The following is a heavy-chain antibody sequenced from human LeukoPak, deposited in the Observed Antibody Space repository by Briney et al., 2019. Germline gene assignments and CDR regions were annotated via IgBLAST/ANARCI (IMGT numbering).Heavy chain of an antibody. D-gene: IGHD6-19*01. V-gene: IGHV4-38-2*02. CDR2: IYHSGST. J-gene: IGHJ4*02. CDR3: ARVFRSATFDY. CDR1: GYAISSGYF. Sequence: SETLSFTCSVSGYAISSGYFWGWIRQPPGKGLEWIGNIYHSGSTYYNPSLKSRVPISVDTSKNQFSLKLRSVTAADTAVYYCARVFRSATFDYWGQGALVTVSS.